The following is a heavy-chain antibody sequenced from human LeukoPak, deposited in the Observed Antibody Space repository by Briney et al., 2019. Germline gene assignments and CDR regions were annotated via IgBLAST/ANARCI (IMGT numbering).Heavy chain of an antibody. D-gene: IGHD3-16*01. CDR3: AKVQEFGGYFDY. V-gene: IGHV3-30*02. J-gene: IGHJ4*02. CDR2: IRYDGSNK. CDR1: GFTFSSYG. Sequence: TGGSLRLSCAASGFTFSSYGMHWVRQAPGKGLEWVAFIRYDGSNKYYADSVKGRFTISRGNSKNTLYLQMNSLRAEDTAVYYCAKVQEFGGYFDYWGQGTLVTVSS.